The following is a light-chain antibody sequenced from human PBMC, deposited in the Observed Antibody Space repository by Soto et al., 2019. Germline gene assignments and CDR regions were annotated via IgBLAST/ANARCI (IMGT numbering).Light chain of an antibody. CDR1: QSVSSSY. V-gene: IGKV3-20*01. CDR3: QQYHRSSIT. CDR2: GAS. Sequence: EIVLTQSPGTLSLSPGERATLSCRASQSVSSSYLAWYQQKPGQAPRLLIYGASSRATGIPDRFSGSGSGTDFTLTISRLEPEDFATYYCQQYHRSSITFGQGTLLEI. J-gene: IGKJ5*01.